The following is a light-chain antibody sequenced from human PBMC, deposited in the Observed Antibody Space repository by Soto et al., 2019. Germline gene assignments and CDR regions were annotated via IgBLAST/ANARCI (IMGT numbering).Light chain of an antibody. J-gene: IGLJ2*01. CDR3: SSYTSSSTLL. V-gene: IGLV2-14*01. Sequence: QSALTQPASVSGSPGQSITISCTGTSSDVGGYNYVSWYQQHPGKAPKLMIYDVSNRPSGVSNRFSGYKSGNTASLTISGLQGEDEADYYCSSYTSSSTLLFGGGTKLTVL. CDR2: DVS. CDR1: SSDVGGYNY.